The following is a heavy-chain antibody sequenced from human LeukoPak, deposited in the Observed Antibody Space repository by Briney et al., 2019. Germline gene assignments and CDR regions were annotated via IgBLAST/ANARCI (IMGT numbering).Heavy chain of an antibody. CDR3: SCPLYSGSYLGSF. D-gene: IGHD1-26*01. J-gene: IGHJ4*02. CDR1: GFTFSNYA. CDR2: ISGSGGST. V-gene: IGHV3-23*01. Sequence: GGSLRLSCAASGFTFSNYAMNWVRQAPGKGLEWVSAISGSGGSTYYADSVTGRFTISRYNAKNTIFLLMSSLRADDTAVYYCSCPLYSGSYLGSFWGQGTLVTVSS.